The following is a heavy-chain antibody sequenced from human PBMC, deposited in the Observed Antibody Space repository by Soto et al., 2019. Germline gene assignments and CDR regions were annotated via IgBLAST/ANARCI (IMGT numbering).Heavy chain of an antibody. CDR3: ASGTVYGSGSYPVDY. J-gene: IGHJ4*02. Sequence: QVQLVQSGAEVKKPGSSVNVSCKASGGSFSNDIISWVRQAPGQGLDWMGTIIPMFGRVNYAQKLQGRVTITADKSTSPAYLELSSLRSDDTAVYYCASGTVYGSGSYPVDYWGQGTLVTVSS. CDR1: GGSFSNDI. CDR2: IIPMFGRV. V-gene: IGHV1-69*02. D-gene: IGHD3-10*01.